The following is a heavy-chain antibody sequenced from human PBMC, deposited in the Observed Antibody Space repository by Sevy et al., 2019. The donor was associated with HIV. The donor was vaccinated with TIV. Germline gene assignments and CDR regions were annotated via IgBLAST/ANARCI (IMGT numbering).Heavy chain of an antibody. J-gene: IGHJ6*02. Sequence: GGSLRLSCAASGFTFDDYAMHWVRQAPGKGLEWVSGISWNSGSIGYADSVKGRFTISRDNAKNTLYLQMNSLRAEDTAWYYGAKDTWRVGELLSHGLDVWGQGTTVTVSS. D-gene: IGHD3-10*01. V-gene: IGHV3-9*01. CDR2: ISWNSGSI. CDR1: GFTFDDYA. CDR3: AKDTWRVGELLSHGLDV.